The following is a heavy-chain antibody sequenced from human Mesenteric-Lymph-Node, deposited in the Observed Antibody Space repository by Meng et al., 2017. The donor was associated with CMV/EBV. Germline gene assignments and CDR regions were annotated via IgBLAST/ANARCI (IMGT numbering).Heavy chain of an antibody. Sequence: GESLKISCAASGFRVSTNFMYWVRQAPGKGLETVSSIYSGGDTNYADSVKGRFTISRDNAKSSLYLQINSLRAEDTAVYYCAKDQRDRQLHLFDSWGQGTLVTVSS. J-gene: IGHJ4*02. D-gene: IGHD2-2*01. CDR3: AKDQRDRQLHLFDS. CDR1: GFRVSTNF. V-gene: IGHV3-66*01. CDR2: IYSGGDT.